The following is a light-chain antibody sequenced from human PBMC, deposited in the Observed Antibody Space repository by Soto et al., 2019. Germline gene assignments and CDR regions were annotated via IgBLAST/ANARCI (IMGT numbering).Light chain of an antibody. CDR1: SSNIGSNT. V-gene: IGLV1-44*01. CDR2: SNN. J-gene: IGLJ1*01. Sequence: QSALTQPPSASGTPGQRVTISCSGSSSNIGSNTVNWYQQLPGTAPKLLIHSNNQWPSGVPDRISGSKSGTSASLAISGLQSEDEADYYCAAWDDSLNGYVFGTGTKVTVL. CDR3: AAWDDSLNGYV.